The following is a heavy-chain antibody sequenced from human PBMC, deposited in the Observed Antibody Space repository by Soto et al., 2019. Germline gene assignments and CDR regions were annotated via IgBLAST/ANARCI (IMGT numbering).Heavy chain of an antibody. CDR2: ISPYNGNT. CDR1: GYTLVSYG. V-gene: IGHV1-18*01. D-gene: IGHD6-19*01. J-gene: IGHJ3*02. Sequence: GASVKVSCKASGYTLVSYGISWVRQAPGQGLEWMGWISPYNGNTNYAQKFQGRVTMTTDTSTSTVYMELRSLRSDDTAVYYCSRDAQKWLVAAFDIWGQGTMVTVSS. CDR3: SRDAQKWLVAAFDI.